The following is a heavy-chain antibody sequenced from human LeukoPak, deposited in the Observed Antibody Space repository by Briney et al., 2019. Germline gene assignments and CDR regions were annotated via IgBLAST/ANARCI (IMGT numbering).Heavy chain of an antibody. Sequence: SETLSLTCTVSGGSISSGSYYWGWIRQPPGTGLEGVGNIYYSGSTYYNPSLKSRVTISVDTSKNQFSLKLSSVTAADTAVFYCARVAMIVVVTTIANWFDPWGQGTLVTVSS. CDR3: ARVAMIVVVTTIANWFDP. D-gene: IGHD3-22*01. CDR2: IYYSGST. CDR1: GGSISSGSYY. J-gene: IGHJ5*02. V-gene: IGHV4-39*07.